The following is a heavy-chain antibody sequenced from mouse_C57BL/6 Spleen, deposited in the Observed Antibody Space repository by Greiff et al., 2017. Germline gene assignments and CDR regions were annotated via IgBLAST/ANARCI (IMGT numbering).Heavy chain of an antibody. CDR1: GYTFTSYT. J-gene: IGHJ4*01. V-gene: IGHV1-4*01. D-gene: IGHD2-4*01. CDR3: ARRDYDDYAMDY. CDR2: INPSSGYP. Sequence: QVQLQQSGAELARPGASVKMSCKASGYTFTSYTMHWVKQRPGQGLEWIGYINPSSGYPKYNQKFKDKATLTADKSSSTAYMQLSSLTSEDSAVYYCARRDYDDYAMDYWGQGTSVTVSS.